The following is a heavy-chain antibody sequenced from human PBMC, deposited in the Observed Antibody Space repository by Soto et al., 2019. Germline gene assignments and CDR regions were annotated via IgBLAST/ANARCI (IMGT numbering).Heavy chain of an antibody. CDR1: GGSISSYY. Sequence: GPRTDTPSETLSLTCTVSGGSISSYYWSWIRQPPGKGLEWIGYIYYSGSTNYNPSLKSRVTISVDTSKNQFSLKLSSVTAADTAVYYCARGCGRDGYNCDIWGQGTMVTVSS. D-gene: IGHD5-12*01. CDR3: ARGCGRDGYNCDI. CDR2: IYYSGST. J-gene: IGHJ3*02. V-gene: IGHV4-59*01.